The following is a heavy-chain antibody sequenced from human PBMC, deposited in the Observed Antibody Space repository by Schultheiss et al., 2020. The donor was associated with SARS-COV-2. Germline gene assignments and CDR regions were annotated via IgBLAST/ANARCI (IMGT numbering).Heavy chain of an antibody. CDR2: ISSSGSTI. CDR3: ARWVVVVPAAGGMDV. Sequence: GGSLRLSCAASGFTFSSYSMNWVRQAPGKGLEWVSYISSSGSTIYYADSVKGRFTISRDNAKNSLYLQMNSLRAEDTAVYYCARWVVVVPAAGGMDVWGQGTTVTVSS. J-gene: IGHJ6*02. V-gene: IGHV3-48*04. CDR1: GFTFSSYS. D-gene: IGHD2-2*01.